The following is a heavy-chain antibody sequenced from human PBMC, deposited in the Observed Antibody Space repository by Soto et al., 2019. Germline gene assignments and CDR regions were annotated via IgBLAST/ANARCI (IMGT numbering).Heavy chain of an antibody. CDR1: GFTFSSYG. Sequence: GGSLRLSFAASGFTFSSYGMHCVRQAPGKGLEWVAVISYDGSNKYYADSVKGRFTISRDNSKNTLYLQMNSLRAEDTAVYYCAKPRGCSGGSCYRNYYYYYGMDVWGQGTTVTVSS. J-gene: IGHJ6*02. CDR2: ISYDGSNK. CDR3: AKPRGCSGGSCYRNYYYYYGMDV. V-gene: IGHV3-30*18. D-gene: IGHD2-15*01.